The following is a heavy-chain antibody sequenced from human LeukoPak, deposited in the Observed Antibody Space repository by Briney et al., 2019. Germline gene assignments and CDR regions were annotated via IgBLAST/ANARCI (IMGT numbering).Heavy chain of an antibody. D-gene: IGHD3-3*01. CDR3: ARGTQGGYYDWFDP. V-gene: IGHV4-34*01. CDR2: INHSGST. CDR1: GGSFSGYY. J-gene: IGHJ5*02. Sequence: SETLSLTCAVYGGSFSGYYWSWIRQPPGKGLEWIGEINHSGSTNYNPSLKSRVTISVDTSKNQFSLKLSSVTAADTAVYYCARGTQGGYYDWFDPWGQGTLVTVSS.